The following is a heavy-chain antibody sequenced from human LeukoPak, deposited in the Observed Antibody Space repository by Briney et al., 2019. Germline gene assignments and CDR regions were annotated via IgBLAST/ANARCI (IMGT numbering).Heavy chain of an antibody. Sequence: SVTVSYKASGGTFSNYAISWVRQAPGQGREWMGRIIPILGIANYAQKFQGRVTITADKSTSTAYMELSSLRSEDTAVYYCARYGRTAAAGTPLDYWGQGTLVTVSS. V-gene: IGHV1-69*04. CDR1: GGTFSNYA. CDR2: IIPILGIA. J-gene: IGHJ4*02. CDR3: ARYGRTAAAGTPLDY. D-gene: IGHD6-13*01.